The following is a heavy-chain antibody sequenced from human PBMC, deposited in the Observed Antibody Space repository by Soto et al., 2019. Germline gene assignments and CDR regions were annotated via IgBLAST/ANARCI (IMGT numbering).Heavy chain of an antibody. V-gene: IGHV3-23*01. CDR1: GFTFSNYA. CDR3: AKARGSGTPAPGSF. Sequence: VQLLESGGGLVQPGGSLRLSCAASGFTFSNYAMSWVRQTPGEGLEWVSAISGSGGTTYYADSVKGRFTNSRDNSKKTVDLQRNSVGGEGTVVYYCAKARGSGTPAPGSFRGQGNLVTVSS. J-gene: IGHJ4*02. CDR2: ISGSGGTT. D-gene: IGHD2-2*01.